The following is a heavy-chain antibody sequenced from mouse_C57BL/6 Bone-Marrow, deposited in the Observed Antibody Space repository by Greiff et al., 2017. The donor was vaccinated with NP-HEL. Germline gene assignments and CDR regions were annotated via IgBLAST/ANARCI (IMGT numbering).Heavy chain of an antibody. CDR2: IWGDGST. CDR1: GFSFTSYG. J-gene: IGHJ4*01. V-gene: IGHV2-3*01. CDR3: AKPDSNDAMDY. D-gene: IGHD2-5*01. Sequence: VKVVESGPGLVAPSQRLSITCTVSGFSFTSYGVSWVRQPPGKGLEWLGVIWGDGSTNYHSALISRLSISKDNSKSQVFLKLNSLQTDDTATYYCAKPDSNDAMDYWGQGTSVTVSS.